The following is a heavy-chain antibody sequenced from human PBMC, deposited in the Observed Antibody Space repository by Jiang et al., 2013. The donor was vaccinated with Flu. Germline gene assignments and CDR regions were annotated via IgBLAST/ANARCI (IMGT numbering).Heavy chain of an antibody. Sequence: KPTQTLTLTCTFSGFSLSTPGVGVAWIRQPPGKALEWLALIYWDDDKRYSPSLRSRLTITKDTSTNQVVLTMTNTDPVDTATYYCAHLLNYGGNADAFDIWGQGTMVTVSS. J-gene: IGHJ3*02. CDR2: IYWDDDK. CDR3: AHLLNYGGNADAFDI. CDR1: GFSLSTPGVG. V-gene: IGHV2-5*02. D-gene: IGHD4-23*01.